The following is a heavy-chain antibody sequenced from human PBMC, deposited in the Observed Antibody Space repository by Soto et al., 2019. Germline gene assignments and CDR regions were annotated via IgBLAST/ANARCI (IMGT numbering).Heavy chain of an antibody. D-gene: IGHD6-19*01. CDR1: GFRFSDYF. V-gene: IGHV1-46*01. CDR2: INPSVDSR. J-gene: IGHJ5*02. CDR3: ARHYSQNYGTPAGSSWFDP. Sequence: ASVKVSCKASGFRFSDYFMHWLRQAPGQGLEWMGIINPSVDSRNYAQKFQGRVTITRDTSRSTVYMDLSSLRYEDTAVYYCARHYSQNYGTPAGSSWFDPWGQGTPVTVSS.